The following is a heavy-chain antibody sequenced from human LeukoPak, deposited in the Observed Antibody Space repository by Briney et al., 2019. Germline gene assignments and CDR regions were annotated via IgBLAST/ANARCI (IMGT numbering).Heavy chain of an antibody. V-gene: IGHV1-18*01. Sequence: ASVKVSCKASGYTFTSYGISWVRQAPGPGGEGMGWMSAYNGNTNYAQKLQGRVTMTTDTSTSTAYMELRSLRSDDTAVYYCARENVLELLDYWGQGTLVTVSS. CDR1: GYTFTSYG. D-gene: IGHD1-7*01. CDR2: MSAYNGNT. CDR3: ARENVLELLDY. J-gene: IGHJ4*02.